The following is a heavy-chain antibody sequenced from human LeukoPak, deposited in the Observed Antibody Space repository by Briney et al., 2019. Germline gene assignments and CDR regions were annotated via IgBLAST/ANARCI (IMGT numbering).Heavy chain of an antibody. CDR3: TRANWGVVVVPEGY. V-gene: IGHV3-49*03. CDR2: IRSKAYGGTT. J-gene: IGHJ4*02. CDR1: GFTFGDYA. Sequence: GGSLRLSCTASGFTFGDYAMSWFRQAPGKGLEWVGFIRSKAYGGTTEYAASVKGRFTISRDDSKSIAYLQMNSLKTEDTAVYYSTRANWGVVVVPEGYWGQGTLVTVSS. D-gene: IGHD2-15*01.